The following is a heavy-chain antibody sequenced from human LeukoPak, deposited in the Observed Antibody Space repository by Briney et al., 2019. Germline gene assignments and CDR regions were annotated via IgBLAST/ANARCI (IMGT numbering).Heavy chain of an antibody. D-gene: IGHD2-2*01. Sequence: ASVKVSCKASGYIFTTYYMHWVRQAPGQGLEWMGVINPSSGNTRYAQKFQGRVTMTRDTSTSTVYMELSSLRSEDTAVHYCARGGLYCSSTSCPSSDYWGQGTLVTVSS. CDR2: INPSSGNT. CDR1: GYIFTTYY. V-gene: IGHV1-46*01. CDR3: ARGGLYCSSTSCPSSDY. J-gene: IGHJ4*02.